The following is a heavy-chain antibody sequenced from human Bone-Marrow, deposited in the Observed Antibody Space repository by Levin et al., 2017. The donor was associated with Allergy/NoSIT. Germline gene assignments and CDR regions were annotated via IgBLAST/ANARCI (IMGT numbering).Heavy chain of an antibody. CDR3: ARDSNWGPGKISDP. J-gene: IGHJ5*02. CDR1: GYTFTDYY. CDR2: IKEDGSEK. Sequence: SCKASGYTFTDYYMHWVRQAPGKGLEWVANIKEDGSEKYYVDSVRGRFTISRDNAHNSLFLQMSSLRAEDTAVYYCARDSNWGPGKISDPWGQGNLVTVSS. V-gene: IGHV3-7*01. D-gene: IGHD7-27*01.